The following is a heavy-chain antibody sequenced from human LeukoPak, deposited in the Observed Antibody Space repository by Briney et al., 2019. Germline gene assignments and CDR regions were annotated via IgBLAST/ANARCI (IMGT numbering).Heavy chain of an antibody. CDR1: GFTFDDYA. D-gene: IGHD5-18*01. V-gene: IGHV3-9*01. J-gene: IGHJ6*02. Sequence: PGRSLRLSCAASGFTFDDYAMHWVRQAPGKSLEWVSGISWNSGSIGYADSVKGLFTISRDNAKNSLYLQMNSLRAEDTALYYCAKARTGIQLWGTFGVWGQGTTVTVSS. CDR2: ISWNSGSI. CDR3: AKARTGIQLWGTFGV.